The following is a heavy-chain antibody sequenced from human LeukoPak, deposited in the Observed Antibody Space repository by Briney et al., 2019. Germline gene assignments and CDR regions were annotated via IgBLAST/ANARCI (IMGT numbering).Heavy chain of an antibody. CDR1: GGSFSGYY. CDR3: ASLWDQGNDAFDI. D-gene: IGHD1-26*01. CDR2: INHSGST. Sequence: PSETLSLTCAVYGGSFSGYYWSWIRQPPGKGLEWIGEINHSGSTNYNPSLKSRVTISVATSKTQFSLKLSSVTAADTAVYYCASLWDQGNDAFDIWGQGTMVTVSS. V-gene: IGHV4-34*01. J-gene: IGHJ3*02.